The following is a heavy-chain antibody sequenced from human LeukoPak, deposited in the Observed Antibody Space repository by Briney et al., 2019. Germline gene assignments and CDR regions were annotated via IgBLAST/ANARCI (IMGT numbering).Heavy chain of an antibody. CDR1: GGTFSSYA. V-gene: IGHV1-69*04. J-gene: IGHJ4*02. CDR3: ARDGRDGYNWRVFGN. Sequence: GASVKVSCKASGGTFSSYAISWVRQAPGQGLEWMGRIIPILGIANYAQKFQGRVTITADKSTSTAYMELSSLRSEDTAVYYCARDGRDGYNWRVFGNWGQGTLVTVSS. CDR2: IIPILGIA. D-gene: IGHD5-24*01.